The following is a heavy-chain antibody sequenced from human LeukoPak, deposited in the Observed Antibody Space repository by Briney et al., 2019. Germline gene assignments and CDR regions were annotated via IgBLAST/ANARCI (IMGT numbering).Heavy chain of an antibody. CDR1: GGSISSSNW. V-gene: IGHV4-4*02. CDR2: IYHSGST. Sequence: SETLSLTCAVSGGSISSSNWWSWVRPPPGKGLEWIGEIYHSGSTNYNPSLKSRVTISVDTSKNQFSLKLSSVTAADTAVYYCARDRGDFWSGGTVRDGFDPWGQGTLVTVSS. D-gene: IGHD3-3*01. CDR3: ARDRGDFWSGGTVRDGFDP. J-gene: IGHJ5*02.